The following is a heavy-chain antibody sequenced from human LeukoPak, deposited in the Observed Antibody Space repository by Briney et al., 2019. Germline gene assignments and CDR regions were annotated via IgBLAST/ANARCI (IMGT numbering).Heavy chain of an antibody. CDR2: INWNGGST. D-gene: IGHD5/OR15-5a*01. CDR1: GLTFDDYG. CDR3: ARGGGYSVYELPY. V-gene: IGHV3-20*04. J-gene: IGHJ4*02. Sequence: GGSLRLSCAASGLTFDDYGMSWVRQGPGKGLEWVSGINWNGGSTGYADSVKGRFTISRDNAKKSLYLQMNSLRAEDTALYYCARGGGYSVYELPYWGQGTLVTVSS.